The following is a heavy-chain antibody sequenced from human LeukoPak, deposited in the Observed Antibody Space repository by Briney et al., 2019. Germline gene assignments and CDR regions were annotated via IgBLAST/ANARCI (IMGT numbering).Heavy chain of an antibody. CDR2: IYPGDSDS. V-gene: IGHV5-51*01. CDR1: GYSFTSHW. Sequence: GESLKISCKGSGYSFTSHWIGWVRQMPGKGLEWMGIIYPGDSDSRYSPSFQGQVTISADKSISTAYLQWSSLKASDTAMYYWARQLYDSSGSWFAPGGQGPLVPVP. CDR3: ARQLYDSSGSWFAP. D-gene: IGHD3-22*01. J-gene: IGHJ5*02.